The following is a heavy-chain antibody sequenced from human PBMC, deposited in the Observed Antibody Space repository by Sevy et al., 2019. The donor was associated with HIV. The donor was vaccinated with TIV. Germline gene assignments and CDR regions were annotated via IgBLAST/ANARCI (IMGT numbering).Heavy chain of an antibody. J-gene: IGHJ6*02. CDR3: AKALGDCSGGSCYSAAYYYYGMDV. V-gene: IGHV3-30*18. CDR1: GFTFTSYG. D-gene: IGHD2-15*01. Sequence: GGSLRLSCAASGFTFTSYGVHWVRQAPGKGLDWVAIMSYDGGNKYYAASVKGRFTISRDNSHNTVYLQMNSLRAEDTALYYCAKALGDCSGGSCYSAAYYYYGMDVWGQGTTVTVSS. CDR2: MSYDGGNK.